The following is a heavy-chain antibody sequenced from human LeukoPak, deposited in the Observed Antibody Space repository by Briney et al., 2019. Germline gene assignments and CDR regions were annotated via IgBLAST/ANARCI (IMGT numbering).Heavy chain of an antibody. CDR2: INHSGST. CDR3: ARASPIFDILAGYYSLAFDI. J-gene: IGHJ3*02. Sequence: SETLSLTCAVYGGSFSGYYWSWIRQPPGKGLEWIGEINHSGSTTYNPSLKSRVTISVDTSKNQFSLKLSSVTAADTAVYYCARASPIFDILAGYYSLAFDIWGQGTMVTVSS. V-gene: IGHV4-34*01. D-gene: IGHD3-9*01. CDR1: GGSFSGYY.